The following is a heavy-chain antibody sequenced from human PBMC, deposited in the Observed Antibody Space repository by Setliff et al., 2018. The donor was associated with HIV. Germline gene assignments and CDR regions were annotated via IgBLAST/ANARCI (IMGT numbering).Heavy chain of an antibody. Sequence: GSLRLSCAASGFTFSSYAMSWVRQAPGKGLGWVSGISGSGGSTYYADSVKGRFTISRDNSKNTLYLQMNSLRAEDTAVYYCAKADRGYGRNWFDPWGQGTLVTVSS. CDR2: ISGSGGST. D-gene: IGHD4-17*01. CDR1: GFTFSSYA. CDR3: AKADRGYGRNWFDP. J-gene: IGHJ5*02. V-gene: IGHV3-23*01.